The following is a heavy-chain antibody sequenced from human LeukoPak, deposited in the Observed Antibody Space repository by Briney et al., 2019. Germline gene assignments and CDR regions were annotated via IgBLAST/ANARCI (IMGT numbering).Heavy chain of an antibody. CDR3: ARGRRYQLLVTTASIPFDY. Sequence: SETLSLTCTVSGGSISSYYWSWIRQPPGKGLEWIGYIYYSGSTNYNPSLKSRVTISVDTSKNQFSLKLSSVTAADTAVYYCARGRRYQLLVTTASIPFDYWGQGTLVTVSS. CDR2: IYYSGST. J-gene: IGHJ4*02. V-gene: IGHV4-59*01. D-gene: IGHD2-2*01. CDR1: GGSISSYY.